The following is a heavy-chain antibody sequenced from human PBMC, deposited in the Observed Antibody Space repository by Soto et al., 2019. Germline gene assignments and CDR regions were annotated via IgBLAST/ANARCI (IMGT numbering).Heavy chain of an antibody. CDR3: ARHTPAISISDH. Sequence: QLQLQESGPGLVKPSETLSLTCTVSGGSISSSSYYWGWIRQPPGKGLEWIGSIYYSGSTYYNPSLTRRVTISVATSKNQFSLQLSSVTAADTAVYSCARHTPAISISDHGGQGTLVTVSS. V-gene: IGHV4-39*01. CDR1: GGSISSSSYY. D-gene: IGHD2-15*01. J-gene: IGHJ4*02. CDR2: IYYSGST.